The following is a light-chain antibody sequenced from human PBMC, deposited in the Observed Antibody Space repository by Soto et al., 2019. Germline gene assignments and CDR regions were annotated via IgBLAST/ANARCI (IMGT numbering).Light chain of an antibody. CDR1: QSVSRI. Sequence: EIVLPQSPGTLSLSPGERTTLSCRASQSVSRILAWYQQKPGQAPRLLIYGASTRATGIPVRFSGSGSGTEFTLTISSLQSEDFAVYYCQQYDKWPPTFGQGTKVEIK. V-gene: IGKV3-15*01. CDR2: GAS. CDR3: QQYDKWPPT. J-gene: IGKJ1*01.